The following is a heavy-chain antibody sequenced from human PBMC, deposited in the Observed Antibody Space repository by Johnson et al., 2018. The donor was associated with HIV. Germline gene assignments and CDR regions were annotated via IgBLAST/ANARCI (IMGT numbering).Heavy chain of an antibody. V-gene: IGHV3-30*02. D-gene: IGHD5-12*01. CDR2: IRYDGSNK. CDR1: GFTFSSYG. J-gene: IGHJ3*02. CDR3: AREYSGYETLRGAFDI. Sequence: QVQLVESGGGVVQPGGSLRLSCAASGFTFSSYGMHWVRQAPGKGLEWVAFIRYDGSNKDYADSVKGRFPISRDNSKNTLYLQMNSLRAEDTAVDYCAREYSGYETLRGAFDIWGQGTMVTVSS.